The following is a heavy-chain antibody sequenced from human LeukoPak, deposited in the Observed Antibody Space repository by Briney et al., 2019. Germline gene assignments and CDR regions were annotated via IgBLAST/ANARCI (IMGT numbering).Heavy chain of an antibody. CDR1: GGSISSSSYY. J-gene: IGHJ4*02. D-gene: IGHD4-23*01. Sequence: PSETLSLTCTVSGGSISSSSYYWGWIRQPPGKGLEWIGSIYYSGSTYYNPSLKSRVTISVDTSKNQFSLKLSSVTAADTAMYYCARFYGGGNSVLDYWGQGTLVTVSS. CDR3: ARFYGGGNSVLDY. V-gene: IGHV4-39*07. CDR2: IYYSGST.